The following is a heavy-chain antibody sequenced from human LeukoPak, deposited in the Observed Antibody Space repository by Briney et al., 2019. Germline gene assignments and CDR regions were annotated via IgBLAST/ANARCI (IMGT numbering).Heavy chain of an antibody. J-gene: IGHJ4*02. CDR1: GYTFSNYD. Sequence: GASAKVSCKASGYTFSNYDISWVRQAPGQGLEWMGWVRGSNGYTNYAQKLQGRVTMTTDASTSTAYMELRSLRSDDTAVYYCAKTYPRITMVRGIIINEPSDYWGQGTLVTVSS. V-gene: IGHV1-18*01. D-gene: IGHD3-10*01. CDR2: VRGSNGYT. CDR3: AKTYPRITMVRGIIINEPSDY.